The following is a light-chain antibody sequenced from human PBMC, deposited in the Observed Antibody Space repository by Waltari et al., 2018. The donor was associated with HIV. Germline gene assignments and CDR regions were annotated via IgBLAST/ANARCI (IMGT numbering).Light chain of an antibody. V-gene: IGKV4-1*01. CDR1: QRVFYSPSNKNF. CDR2: WAS. CDR3: QQYYGKFWT. J-gene: IGKJ1*01. Sequence: DIVMTQFPNSLPVSLGERATMRCRSRQRVFYSPSNKNFLSWYQQKSGQPPRLLIYWASTRENGVPDRFTGSGSGADFTLTISNLQPEDVATYYCQQYYGKFWTFGQGTKVEV.